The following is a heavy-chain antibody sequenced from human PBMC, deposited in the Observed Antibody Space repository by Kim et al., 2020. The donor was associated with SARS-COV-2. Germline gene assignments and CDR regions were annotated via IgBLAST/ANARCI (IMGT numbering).Heavy chain of an antibody. CDR2: ICCTGTT. Sequence: SETLSLTCTVSGGFISGCDYYWSWIRQPPGKGLEWMGYICCTGTTHYNPSLKSRLIMSVDTSKNQFSLKLTSVSAADTAVYYCARSDYGANRRTFEDWGHGNLVSVSS. CDR1: GGFISGCDYY. D-gene: IGHD4-17*01. J-gene: IGHJ4*01. V-gene: IGHV4-30-4*01. CDR3: ARSDYGANRRTFED.